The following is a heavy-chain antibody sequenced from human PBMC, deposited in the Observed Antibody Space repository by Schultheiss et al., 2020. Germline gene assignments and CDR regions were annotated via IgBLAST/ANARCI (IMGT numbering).Heavy chain of an antibody. V-gene: IGHV1-2*02. CDR2: MNPNSGGT. CDR1: GYTFTGYY. CDR3: ARDMAVGVGATDFDY. J-gene: IGHJ4*02. D-gene: IGHD1-26*01. Sequence: ASVKVSCKASGYTFTGYYMHWVRQAPGQGLEWMGWMNPNSGGTNYAQKFQGRVTMTRDTSISTAYMELSRLRSDDTAVYYCARDMAVGVGATDFDYWGQGTLVTGYS.